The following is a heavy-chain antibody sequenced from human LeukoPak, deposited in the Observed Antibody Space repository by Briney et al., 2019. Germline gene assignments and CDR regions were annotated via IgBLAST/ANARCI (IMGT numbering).Heavy chain of an antibody. CDR2: IYYSGST. J-gene: IGHJ5*02. Sequence: PSETLSLTCAVSGGSISSNSYYWGWIRQPPGKGLEWIGSIYYSGSTYYNPSLKSRVTISVDTSKNQFSLKLNSVTAADTAVYYCARVDGSCSGGSCPSGNWFDPWGQGTLATVSS. V-gene: IGHV4-39*02. D-gene: IGHD2-15*01. CDR1: GGSISSNSYY. CDR3: ARVDGSCSGGSCPSGNWFDP.